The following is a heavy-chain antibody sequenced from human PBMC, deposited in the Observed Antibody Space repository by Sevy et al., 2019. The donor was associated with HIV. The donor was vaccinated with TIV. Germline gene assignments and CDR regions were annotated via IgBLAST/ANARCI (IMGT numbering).Heavy chain of an antibody. J-gene: IGHJ4*01. CDR2: VSPTSLST. CDR3: AKLHSRMIPGNGALDY. V-gene: IGHV3-23*01. D-gene: IGHD3-16*01. Sequence: GGSLRLSCTASGFSFSNYVMAWVRQAPGTGLEWVSSVSPTSLSTYYAESVKGRFTISRDNSKNTLYLQMNSLRAEDTAIYYCAKLHSRMIPGNGALDYWGRRTLVTVSS. CDR1: GFSFSNYV.